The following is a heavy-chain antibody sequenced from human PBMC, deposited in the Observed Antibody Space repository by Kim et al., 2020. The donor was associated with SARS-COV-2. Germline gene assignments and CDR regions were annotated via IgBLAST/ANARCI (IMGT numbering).Heavy chain of an antibody. J-gene: IGHJ6*02. V-gene: IGHV3-53*01. Sequence: SEEGRFILSRDKSENTLYLQMNSLRAEDTAVYYCARAYYDILTYYYYGMDVWGQGTTVTVSS. D-gene: IGHD3-9*01. CDR3: ARAYYDILTYYYYGMDV.